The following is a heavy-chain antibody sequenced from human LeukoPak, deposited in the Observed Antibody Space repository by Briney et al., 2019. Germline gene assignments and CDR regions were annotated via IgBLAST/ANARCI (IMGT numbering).Heavy chain of an antibody. V-gene: IGHV1-2*02. CDR3: ARPLYGDCVESPIDY. D-gene: IGHD4-17*01. J-gene: IGHJ4*02. CDR2: INPNSGGT. Sequence: ASVKVSCKASGYTFTGYYMHWVRQAPGQGLEWMGWINPNSGGTNYAQKFQGRVTMTRDTSISTAYMELSRLRSDDTAVYYCARPLYGDCVESPIDYWGQGTLVTVSS. CDR1: GYTFTGYY.